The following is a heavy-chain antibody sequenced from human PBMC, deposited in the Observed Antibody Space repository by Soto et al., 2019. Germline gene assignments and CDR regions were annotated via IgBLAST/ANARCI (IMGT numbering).Heavy chain of an antibody. D-gene: IGHD3-9*01. J-gene: IGHJ4*02. Sequence: QLQLQESGPGLVKPSETLSLTCSVSDDSINSDKYYWGWIRQPPGKGLEWIGSIYYRGNAYYNPSLQTRLTISLDKSKIQFSLKLNSVTAADSAVYFCARLEGLATISYYFDFWGPGALVTVSS. V-gene: IGHV4-39*01. CDR1: DDSINSDKYY. CDR2: IYYRGNA. CDR3: ARLEGLATISYYFDF.